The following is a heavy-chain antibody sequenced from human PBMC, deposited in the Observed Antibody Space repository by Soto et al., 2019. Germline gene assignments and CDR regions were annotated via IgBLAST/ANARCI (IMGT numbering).Heavy chain of an antibody. D-gene: IGHD3-10*01. Sequence: EMQLVESGGGLVQPGGSLRLSCAASGFTFSTYTMNWVRQAPGKGLEWVSYISSSSSTIDYADSVKGRLTVSRDNARNSLYLQMTSLRVEDTAVYYCARGRRGLVRVGFAIWGRATMVTVSS. J-gene: IGHJ3*02. V-gene: IGHV3-48*01. CDR1: GFTFSTYT. CDR2: ISSSSSTI. CDR3: ARGRRGLVRVGFAI.